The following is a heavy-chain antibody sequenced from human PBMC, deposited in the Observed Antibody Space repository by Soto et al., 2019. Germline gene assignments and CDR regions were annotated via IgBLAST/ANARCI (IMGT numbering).Heavy chain of an antibody. D-gene: IGHD5-18*01. Sequence: QVQLVQSGAAVKKPGSSVNVSCKASGGTFTNYGFSWVRQAPGQGLEWMGGILPLFGTTNYAQKFQGRLTITADESTGTAYMELSSLRSEDTAMYYCARGTAMVTTSQDDFYYGMDVWGQGTTVTVSS. J-gene: IGHJ6*02. CDR1: GGTFTNYG. CDR2: ILPLFGTT. V-gene: IGHV1-69*01. CDR3: ARGTAMVTTSQDDFYYGMDV.